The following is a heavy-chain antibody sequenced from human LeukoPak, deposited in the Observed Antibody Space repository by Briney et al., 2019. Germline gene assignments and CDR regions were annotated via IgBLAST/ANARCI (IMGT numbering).Heavy chain of an antibody. Sequence: PGGSLRLSCAASGFTVSSNYMSWVRQAPGKGLEWVSVIYSGGSTYYADSVKGRFTISRDNSKNTLYLQMNSPRAEDTAVYYCAREDFYGSGSYLDYWGQGTLVTVSS. D-gene: IGHD3-10*01. V-gene: IGHV3-53*01. CDR1: GFTVSSNY. CDR3: AREDFYGSGSYLDY. CDR2: IYSGGST. J-gene: IGHJ4*02.